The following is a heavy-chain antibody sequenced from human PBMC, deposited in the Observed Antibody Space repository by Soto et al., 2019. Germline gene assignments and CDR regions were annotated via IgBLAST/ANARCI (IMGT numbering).Heavy chain of an antibody. CDR3: AKEPLEVSGRNAFNI. Sequence: QVQLVDAGGGVVQPGRSLRLSCAASGFTFSRYGMHWVRQAPGKGLDWVAVISYNGGAQYYADAVKGRLTISRDNSRNTLYLQMNSLGPEDTAVHYCAKEPLEVSGRNAFNIWGQGTTVTASS. D-gene: IGHD1-1*01. CDR1: GFTFSRYG. J-gene: IGHJ3*02. V-gene: IGHV3-30*18. CDR2: ISYNGGAQ.